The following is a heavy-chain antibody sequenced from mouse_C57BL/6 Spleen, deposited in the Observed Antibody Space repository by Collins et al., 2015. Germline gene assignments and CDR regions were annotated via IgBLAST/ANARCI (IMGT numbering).Heavy chain of an antibody. J-gene: IGHJ2*01. CDR2: INTETGEP. CDR1: GYTFTDYS. CDR3: ARGGYYGSSYYFDY. Sequence: QIQLVQSGPELKKPGETVKISCKASGYTFTDYSMHWVKQAPGKGLKWMGWINTETGEPTYADDFKGRFAFSLETSASTAYLQINNLKNEDTATYFCARGGYYGSSYYFDYWGQGTTLTVSS. D-gene: IGHD1-1*01. V-gene: IGHV9-2-1*01.